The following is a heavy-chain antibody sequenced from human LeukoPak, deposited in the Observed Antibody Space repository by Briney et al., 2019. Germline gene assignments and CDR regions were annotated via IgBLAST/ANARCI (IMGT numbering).Heavy chain of an antibody. Sequence: GGSLRLSCAASGFTFSSHSMNWVRQAPGKGLEWVSSISSRSNYIYYADSVKGRFTISRDNAKNSLDLQMNSLRAEDTAVYYCAREIIAAAVYDAFDIWGQGTMVTVSS. V-gene: IGHV3-21*01. CDR1: GFTFSSHS. J-gene: IGHJ3*02. D-gene: IGHD6-25*01. CDR3: AREIIAAAVYDAFDI. CDR2: ISSRSNYI.